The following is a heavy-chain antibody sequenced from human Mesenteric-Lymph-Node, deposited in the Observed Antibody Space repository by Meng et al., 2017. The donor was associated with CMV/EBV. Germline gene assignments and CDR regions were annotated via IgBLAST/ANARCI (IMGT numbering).Heavy chain of an antibody. CDR3: ARGSSYDILTGYFDY. CDR1: GGSFSGYY. Sequence: QVQLHQWGAGLLKPSETLSVTCAVYGGSFSGYYWNWIRQSPEKGLEWIGEINHSGSTTYNPSFTSRIIISVDTSTNQISLNMSSATAADTAVYYCARGSSYDILTGYFDYWGQGALVTVSS. V-gene: IGHV4-34*01. D-gene: IGHD3-9*01. J-gene: IGHJ4*02. CDR2: INHSGST.